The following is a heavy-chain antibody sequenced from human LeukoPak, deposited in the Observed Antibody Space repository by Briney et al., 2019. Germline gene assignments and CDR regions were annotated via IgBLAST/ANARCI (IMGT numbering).Heavy chain of an antibody. CDR2: INHSGST. Sequence: PSETLSLTCAVYGGSFSGYYWSWIRQPPGKGLEWIGEINHSGSTNYNPSLKSRVTISVDTSKNQFSLKLSSEAAADTAVYYCARDGYSYAWGQGTLVTVSS. J-gene: IGHJ5*02. D-gene: IGHD5-18*01. CDR3: ARDGYSYA. V-gene: IGHV4-34*01. CDR1: GGSFSGYY.